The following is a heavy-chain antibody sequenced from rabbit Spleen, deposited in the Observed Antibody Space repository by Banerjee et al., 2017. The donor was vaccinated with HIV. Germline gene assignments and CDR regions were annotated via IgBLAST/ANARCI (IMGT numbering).Heavy chain of an antibody. CDR2: IDPIFTTT. J-gene: IGHJ6*01. D-gene: IGHD8-1*01. Sequence: QEQLVESGGGLVQPGGSLKLSCKASGFDFSHYGVSWVRQAPGKGLEWIGYIDPIFTTTHYASWVNGRFTISRDIDQNTLYLQLNSLTAADTATYFCARDTGTSFSTYGMALWGPGDPGHRL. CDR1: GFDFSHYG. V-gene: IGHV1S47*01. CDR3: ARDTGTSFSTYGMAL.